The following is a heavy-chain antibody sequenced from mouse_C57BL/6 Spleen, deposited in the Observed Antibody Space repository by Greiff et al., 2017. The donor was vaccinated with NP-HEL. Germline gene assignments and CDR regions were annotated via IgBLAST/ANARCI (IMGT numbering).Heavy chain of an antibody. CDR3: ARGGVPNYFDY. J-gene: IGHJ2*01. CDR1: GYAFSSSW. CDR2: IYPGDGDT. Sequence: QVQLQQSGPELVKPGASVKISCKASGYAFSSSWMNWVKQRPGKGLEWIGRIYPGDGDTNYNGKFKGKATLTAGKSSSTAYMQLSSLTSEDSAVYFCARGGVPNYFDYWGQGTTLTVSS. V-gene: IGHV1-82*01.